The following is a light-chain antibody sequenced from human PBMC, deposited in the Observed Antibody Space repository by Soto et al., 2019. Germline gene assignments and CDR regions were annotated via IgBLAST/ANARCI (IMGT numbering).Light chain of an antibody. Sequence: EIVLTQSPGTLSLSPGESATLSCRASLSVTNYLAWYQQKPGQAPRRLIYGASTRATGIPDRFSGSGSGTDFTLTINRLEPEDFAVYFCQQYGSSSLTFGGGTKVEI. J-gene: IGKJ4*01. CDR1: LSVTNY. CDR2: GAS. V-gene: IGKV3-20*01. CDR3: QQYGSSSLT.